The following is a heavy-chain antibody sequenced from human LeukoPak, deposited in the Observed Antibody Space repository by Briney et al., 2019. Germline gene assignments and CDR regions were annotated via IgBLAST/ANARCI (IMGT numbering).Heavy chain of an antibody. V-gene: IGHV3-9*01. CDR2: ISWNSGRL. CDR1: GFNFHDYA. Sequence: GGSLRLSCAASGFNFHDYAMHWVRQTPGKGLEWVPSISWNSGRLGYADSVKGRFTISRDNAKNSLYLEMNSLRAEDTALYFCAKDIDSSSWYYFDYWGQGTLVTVSS. CDR3: AKDIDSSSWYYFDY. D-gene: IGHD6-13*01. J-gene: IGHJ4*02.